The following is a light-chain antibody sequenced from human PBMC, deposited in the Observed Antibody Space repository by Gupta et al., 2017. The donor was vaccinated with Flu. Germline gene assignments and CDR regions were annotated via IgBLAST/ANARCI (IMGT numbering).Light chain of an antibody. Sequence: ELVLTQSPATLYLSPGERATLFCRASRTVSDYLAWYQQKPGQPPRRLIYDASSKAKGSAARCSGSGDQTDFTLTIGSREPEDLEVYYCQQRAGGHPAYTLGQGTXLEIK. CDR3: QQRAGGHPAYT. CDR2: DAS. V-gene: IGKV3D-11*02. CDR1: RTVSDY. J-gene: IGKJ2*01.